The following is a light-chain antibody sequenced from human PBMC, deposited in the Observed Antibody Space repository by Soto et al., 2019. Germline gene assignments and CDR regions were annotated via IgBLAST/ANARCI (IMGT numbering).Light chain of an antibody. J-gene: IGLJ3*02. Sequence: QSALTQPASVSGSPGQSITISCTGTSSDVGGYNYVSWYQQHPGKAPKLMIYEVSNRPSGVSNRFSGSKSGNTASLTISGLQAEDEADYYCSSYTSSNTLVFGGGTSSPS. CDR3: SSYTSSNTLV. CDR1: SSDVGGYNY. CDR2: EVS. V-gene: IGLV2-14*01.